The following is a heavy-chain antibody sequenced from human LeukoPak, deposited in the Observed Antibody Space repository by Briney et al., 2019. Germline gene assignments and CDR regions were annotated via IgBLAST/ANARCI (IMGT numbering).Heavy chain of an antibody. V-gene: IGHV1-69*02. CDR1: GYTFTSYY. D-gene: IGHD2-2*01. CDR2: IIPILGIA. J-gene: IGHJ5*02. Sequence: SVKVSCKASGYTFTSYYMHWVRQAPGQGLEWMGRIIPILGIANYAQKFQGRVTITADKSTSTAYMELSSLRSEDTAVYYCAYQRDWFDPWGQGTLVTVSS. CDR3: AYQRDWFDP.